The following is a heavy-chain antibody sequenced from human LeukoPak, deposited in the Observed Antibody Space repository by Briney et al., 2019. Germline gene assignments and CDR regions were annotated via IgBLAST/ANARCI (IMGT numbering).Heavy chain of an antibody. CDR2: TSWDAGST. Sequence: GGSLRLSCAASGFTFDAFGMTWVRQAPGKGLEWVSATSWDAGSTGYADSVKGRFTISRDNAKNSLYLQMNSLRVEDTALYYCARVWAWGSGNYFDNWGQGTLVTVSS. CDR1: GFTFDAFG. V-gene: IGHV3-20*04. J-gene: IGHJ4*02. CDR3: ARVWAWGSGNYFDN. D-gene: IGHD7-27*01.